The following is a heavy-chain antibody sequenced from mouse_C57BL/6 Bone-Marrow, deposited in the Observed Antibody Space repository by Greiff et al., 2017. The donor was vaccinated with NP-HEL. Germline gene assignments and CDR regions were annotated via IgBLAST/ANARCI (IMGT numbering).Heavy chain of an antibody. V-gene: IGHV14-4*01. CDR1: GFNIKDDY. Sequence: EVQLQQSGSELVRPGASVKLSCTASGFNIKDDYMHWVKQRPEQGLEWIGWIDPENGDTEYASKFHGKATITADTSSNTAYLQLSSLTSEDTAVYYCTTYDGYLDYWGQGTTLTVSS. CDR3: TTYDGYLDY. J-gene: IGHJ2*01. CDR2: IDPENGDT. D-gene: IGHD2-3*01.